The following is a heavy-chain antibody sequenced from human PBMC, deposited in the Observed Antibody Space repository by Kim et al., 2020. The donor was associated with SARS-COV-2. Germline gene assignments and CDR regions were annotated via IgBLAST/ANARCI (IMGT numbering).Heavy chain of an antibody. CDR3: ARDLGLYGDYGPFDY. CDR1: GFTFSSYS. Sequence: GGSLRLSCAASGFTFSSYSMNWVRQAPGKGLEWVSYISSSSSTIYYADSVKGRFTISRDNAKNSLYLQMNSLRDEDTAVYYCARDLGLYGDYGPFDYWGQGTLVTVSS. J-gene: IGHJ4*02. D-gene: IGHD4-17*01. CDR2: ISSSSSTI. V-gene: IGHV3-48*02.